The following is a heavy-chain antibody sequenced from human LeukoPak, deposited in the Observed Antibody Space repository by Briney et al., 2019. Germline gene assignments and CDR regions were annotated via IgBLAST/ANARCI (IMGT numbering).Heavy chain of an antibody. Sequence: PSQTLSLTCTVSGGSISSYYWSWIRQPPGKGLEWIGRIYTSGSTNYNPSLKSRVTISVDTSKNQFSLKLSSVTAADTAVYYCAREGYSGSYFEYYMDVWGKGTTVTVSS. D-gene: IGHD1-26*01. CDR1: GGSISSYY. CDR3: AREGYSGSYFEYYMDV. V-gene: IGHV4-4*08. J-gene: IGHJ6*03. CDR2: IYTSGST.